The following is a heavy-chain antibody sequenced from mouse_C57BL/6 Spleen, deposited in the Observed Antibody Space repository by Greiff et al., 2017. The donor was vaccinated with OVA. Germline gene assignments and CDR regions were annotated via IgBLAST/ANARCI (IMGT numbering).Heavy chain of an antibody. CDR1: GFSLSTSGMG. V-gene: IGHV8-12*01. CDR3: ARRAGGDYDYDGDYAMDY. CDR2: IYWDDDK. J-gene: IGHJ4*01. D-gene: IGHD2-4*01. Sequence: QVTLKVSGPGILQSSQTLSLTCSFSGFSLSTSGMGVSWIRQPSGKGLEWLAHIYWDDDKRYNPSLKSRLTISKDTSRNQVFLKMTSVDTADTATYYCARRAGGDYDYDGDYAMDYWGQGTSVTVSS.